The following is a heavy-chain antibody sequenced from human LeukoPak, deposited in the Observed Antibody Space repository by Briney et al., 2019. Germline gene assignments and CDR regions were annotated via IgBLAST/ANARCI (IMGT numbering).Heavy chain of an antibody. CDR3: TKDFSGSYEN. J-gene: IGHJ4*02. V-gene: IGHV3-43*02. Sequence: GGSLRLSCATSGFTFDDYAFHWVRQVPGKGLEWVSLISRDGGTTSYGDSVKGRFTISRDNSNNSLYLHMNRLKTEDSALYYCTKDFSGSYENWGQGTLVTVSS. CDR2: ISRDGGTT. D-gene: IGHD3-10*01. CDR1: GFTFDDYA.